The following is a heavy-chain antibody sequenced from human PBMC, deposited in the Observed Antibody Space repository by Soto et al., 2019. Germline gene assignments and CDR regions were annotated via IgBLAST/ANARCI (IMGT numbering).Heavy chain of an antibody. V-gene: IGHV1-2*04. CDR3: TRSDPYYYGMDV. Sequence: GASVKVSCKASGYTFTGYYMHWVRQAPGQGLEWMGCINPNSGGTNYAQKFQGWVTMTRDTSISTAYMELTRLRSDDTAVYYCTRSDPYYYGMDVWGQGTTVTVSS. CDR2: INPNSGGT. J-gene: IGHJ6*02. CDR1: GYTFTGYY.